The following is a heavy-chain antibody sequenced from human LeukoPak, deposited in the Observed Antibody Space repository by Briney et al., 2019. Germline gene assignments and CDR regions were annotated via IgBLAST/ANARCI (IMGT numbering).Heavy chain of an antibody. CDR1: GGTFSSYA. Sequence: SVKVSCKASGGTFSSYAISWVRQAPGQGLEWMGGIIPIFGRANYAQKFQGRVTITTDESTSTAYMELSSLRSEDTAVYYCARVTSPRYCSSTSYLNWFDPWGQGTLVTVSS. V-gene: IGHV1-69*05. CDR2: IIPIFGRA. J-gene: IGHJ5*02. D-gene: IGHD2-2*01. CDR3: ARVTSPRYCSSTSYLNWFDP.